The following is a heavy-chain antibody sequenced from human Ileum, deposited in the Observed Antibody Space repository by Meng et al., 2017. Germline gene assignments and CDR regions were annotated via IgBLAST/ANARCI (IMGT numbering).Heavy chain of an antibody. CDR3: ARHIVGPTPGMEY. CDR2: IYQSGST. D-gene: IGHD1-26*01. CDR1: GDSISSSGW. J-gene: IGHJ4*02. V-gene: IGHV4-4*02. Sequence: GQMMVAGPWLVNPSVSLSLTCAGSGDSISSSGWWSWVRQPPGKGLEWIGQIYQSGSTNYNPSLKSRVTISIDRSENQLSLKLSSVTAADTAVYYCARHIVGPTPGMEYWGQGTLVTVSS.